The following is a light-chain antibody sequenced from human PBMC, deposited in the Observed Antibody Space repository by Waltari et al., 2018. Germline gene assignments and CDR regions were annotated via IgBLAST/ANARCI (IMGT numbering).Light chain of an antibody. J-gene: IGLJ1*01. V-gene: IGLV7-43*01. CDR2: SAN. CDR1: TGAVTSGSF. Sequence: QTVVTQEPSLTVSPGGTVTLTCASRTGAVTSGSFPTGFQQRPGKPPRSLIYSANNKHTWTPARFSGSLIGGKAALTLSGVQPEDEAEYYCLLFYGGAYVFGTGTKLTVL. CDR3: LLFYGGAYV.